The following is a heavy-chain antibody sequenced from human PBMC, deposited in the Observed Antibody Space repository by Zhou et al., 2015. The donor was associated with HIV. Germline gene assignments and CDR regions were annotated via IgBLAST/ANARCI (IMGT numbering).Heavy chain of an antibody. CDR2: IIPIFGTA. D-gene: IGHD6-19*01. J-gene: IGHJ4*02. V-gene: IGHV1-69*06. CDR3: AGESLGEQWLVLDY. CDR1: GGTFSSYA. Sequence: QVQLVQSGAEVKKPGSSVKVSCKASGGTFSSYAISWVRQAPGQGLEWMGGIIPIFGTANYAQKFQGRVTMTRDTSTRTAYMELSSLRPRDTAVYYCAGESLGEQWLVLDYWGQGTLVTVSS.